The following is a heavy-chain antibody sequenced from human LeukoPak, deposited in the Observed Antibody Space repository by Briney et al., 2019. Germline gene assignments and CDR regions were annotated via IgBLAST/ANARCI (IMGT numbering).Heavy chain of an antibody. Sequence: PGGSLRLSCAASGFTFSTYGMHWVRQAPGKGLEWVAVISYDGSNKYYADSVKGRFTISRDNSKNTLYLQMNSLRAEDTAVYYCAKGIAAAGPHWGQGTLVTVSS. J-gene: IGHJ4*02. CDR3: AKGIAAAGPH. CDR1: GFTFSTYG. CDR2: ISYDGSNK. D-gene: IGHD6-13*01. V-gene: IGHV3-30*18.